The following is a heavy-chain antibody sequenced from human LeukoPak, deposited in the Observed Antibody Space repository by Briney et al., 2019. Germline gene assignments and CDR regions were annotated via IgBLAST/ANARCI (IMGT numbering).Heavy chain of an antibody. CDR3: ARAGGVVEWFDP. Sequence: SETLSLTCTVSGGSISSGSYYWSWIRQPAGKGLEWIGRIYTSGSTNYNPSLKSRVTISVDTSKNQFSLKLNSLTAADTAVYYCARAGGVVEWFDPWGQGTLVTVSS. D-gene: IGHD2-8*02. CDR1: GGSISSGSYY. CDR2: IYTSGST. J-gene: IGHJ5*02. V-gene: IGHV4-61*02.